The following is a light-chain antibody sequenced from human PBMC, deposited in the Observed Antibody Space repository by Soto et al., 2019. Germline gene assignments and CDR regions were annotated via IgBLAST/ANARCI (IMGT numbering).Light chain of an antibody. CDR2: DAS. J-gene: IGKJ1*01. CDR3: QLFNSWA. V-gene: IGKV1-13*02. CDR1: QGISSA. Sequence: AIQLTQSPSSLSASVGDRVTITCRASQGISSALAWYQQKPGKAPKLLIYDASSLESGVPSRFSGSGSGTDFTLTISSLQPEDFATYYCQLFNSWAFGQGSKVEIK.